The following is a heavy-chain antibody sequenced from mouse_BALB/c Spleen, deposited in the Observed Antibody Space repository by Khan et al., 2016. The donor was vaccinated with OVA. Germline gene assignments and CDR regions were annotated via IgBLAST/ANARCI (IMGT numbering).Heavy chain of an antibody. CDR2: IYPGSGNT. J-gene: IGHJ3*01. Sequence: QVQLQQSGAELARPGASVKLSCKASGYTFTDYYLNWVKQRTGQGLEWIGDIYPGSGNTYYNERFKGKATLTAEKSSSTASMQLSSLTSEDSAVYFCARSGTGSFAYWGQGTLVTVSA. D-gene: IGHD4-1*01. V-gene: IGHV1-76*01. CDR3: ARSGTGSFAY. CDR1: GYTFTDYY.